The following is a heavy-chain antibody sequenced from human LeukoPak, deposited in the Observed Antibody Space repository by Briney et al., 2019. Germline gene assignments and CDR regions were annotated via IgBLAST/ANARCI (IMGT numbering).Heavy chain of an antibody. CDR3: AIDTNNYYGSGSFDC. D-gene: IGHD3-10*01. CDR1: GYSFTSYW. V-gene: IGHV5-51*01. Sequence: GESLKISCKGSGYSFTSYWIGWVRQMPGKGLEWMGIIYPGDSDTRYSPSFQGQVTISADKSISTAYLQWSSLKASDTAMYYCAIDTNNYYGSGSFDCWGQGTLVTVSS. CDR2: IYPGDSDT. J-gene: IGHJ5*01.